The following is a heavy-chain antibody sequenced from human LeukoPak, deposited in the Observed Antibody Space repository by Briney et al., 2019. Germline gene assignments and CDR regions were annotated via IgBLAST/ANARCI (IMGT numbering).Heavy chain of an antibody. J-gene: IGHJ4*02. CDR1: GFTFSGYP. CDR2: ISYDGSNK. CDR3: AKAGTGTNMIFDY. V-gene: IGHV3-30-3*02. Sequence: GGSLGLSCAASGFTFSGYPIHWVRQAPGKGLEWVAVISYDGSNKYYADSVKGRFTISRDNSKNTLYLQMYSLRAEDTAVYYCAKAGTGTNMIFDYWGQGTLVTVSS. D-gene: IGHD1-1*01.